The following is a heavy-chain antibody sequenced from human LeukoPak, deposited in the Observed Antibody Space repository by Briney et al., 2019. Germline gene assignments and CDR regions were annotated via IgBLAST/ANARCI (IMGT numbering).Heavy chain of an antibody. V-gene: IGHV3-49*04. D-gene: IGHD5-24*01. CDR3: TRERDGLDY. J-gene: IGHJ4*02. CDR1: GFTFGDYA. Sequence: GGSLRLSCTASGFTFGDYAMSWVRQAPGKGLEWVGFIRSKAYGGTTECAASVKGRFTISRDDSKSIAYLQMNSLKTEDTAVYYCTRERDGLDYWGQGTLVTVSS. CDR2: IRSKAYGGTT.